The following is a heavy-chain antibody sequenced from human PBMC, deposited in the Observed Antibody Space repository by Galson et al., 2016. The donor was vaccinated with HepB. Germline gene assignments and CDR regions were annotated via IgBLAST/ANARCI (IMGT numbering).Heavy chain of an antibody. CDR3: ARWRRDGDSNWFDP. J-gene: IGHJ5*02. CDR2: ISTDGGAT. D-gene: IGHD4-17*01. CDR1: TFTFIDYW. V-gene: IGHV3-23*01. Sequence: SLRLSCAASTFTFIDYWMTWVRQAPGKGLEWVSAISTDGGATYSADSVKGRFTITRDQFKSTLYLQLNPLRAEDTAIYYCARWRRDGDSNWFDPWGQGTLVTVSS.